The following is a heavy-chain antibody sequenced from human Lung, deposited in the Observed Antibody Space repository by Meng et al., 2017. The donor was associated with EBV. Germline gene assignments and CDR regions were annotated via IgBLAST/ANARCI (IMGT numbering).Heavy chain of an antibody. V-gene: IGHV1-18*01. D-gene: IGHD1-26*01. CDR1: GYTFTNYG. Sequence: QAQLVQSVGEVKKPGALVKVSCKASGYTFTNYGITWVRQAPGQGLEWMGWINAYNGDTNYAQTLQGRVTMTTDTSTSTAYMELRSLRSDDTAVYYCARVEVGITSGDYWGQGTLVTVSS. CDR2: INAYNGDT. J-gene: IGHJ4*02. CDR3: ARVEVGITSGDY.